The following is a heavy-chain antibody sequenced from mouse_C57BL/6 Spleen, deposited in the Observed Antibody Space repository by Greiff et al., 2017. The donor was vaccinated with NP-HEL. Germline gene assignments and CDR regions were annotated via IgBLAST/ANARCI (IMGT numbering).Heavy chain of an antibody. CDR3: ARDDYGSSYVGY. V-gene: IGHV1-64*01. Sequence: QVQLKQPGAELVKPGASVKLSCKASGYTFTSYWMHWVKQRPGQGLEWIGMIHPNSGSTNYNEKFKSKATLTVDKSSSTAYMQLSSLTSEDSAVYYCARDDYGSSYVGYWGQGTTLTVSS. CDR1: GYTFTSYW. CDR2: IHPNSGST. J-gene: IGHJ2*01. D-gene: IGHD1-1*01.